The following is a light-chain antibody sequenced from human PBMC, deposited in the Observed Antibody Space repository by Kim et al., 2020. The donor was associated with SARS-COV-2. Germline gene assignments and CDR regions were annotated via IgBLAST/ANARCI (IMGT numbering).Light chain of an antibody. CDR3: QQYYNWPRT. Sequence: VSPGERVTLTCRASQTVSSSLAWYQQKPGQAPRLLIGGASARATGIPARFSGSASGTEFTLTISSLQSEDFAVYYCQQYYNWPRTFGQGTKVDIK. CDR2: GAS. CDR1: QTVSSS. V-gene: IGKV3-15*01. J-gene: IGKJ1*01.